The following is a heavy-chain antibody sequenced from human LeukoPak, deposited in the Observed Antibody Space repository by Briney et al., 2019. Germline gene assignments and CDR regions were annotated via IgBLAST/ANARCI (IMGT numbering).Heavy chain of an antibody. D-gene: IGHD4-23*01. CDR1: GYTFTSYG. CDR3: ARVDTVVSTEGFDY. V-gene: IGHV1-18*01. CDR2: ISAYNGNT. J-gene: IGHJ4*02. Sequence: ASVKVSCKASGYTFTSYGISWVRQAPGQGLEWKGWISAYNGNTNYAQKLQGRVTMTTDTSTSTAYMELRSLRSDDTAVYYCARVDTVVSTEGFDYWGQGTLITVSS.